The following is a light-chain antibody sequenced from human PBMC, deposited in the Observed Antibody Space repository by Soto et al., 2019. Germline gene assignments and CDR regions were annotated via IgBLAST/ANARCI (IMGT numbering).Light chain of an antibody. CDR1: NSNIGYNY. J-gene: IGLJ2*01. Sequence: QSVLTQPPSVSAAPGQKVTISCSGSNSNIGYNYVSWYQHLPGTAPKLLIYDNNNRPSGIPDRFSGSKSGTSATLGITGLQTGDEADYYCGTWDSSLSAVVFGGGTQLTVL. CDR2: DNN. V-gene: IGLV1-51*01. CDR3: GTWDSSLSAVV.